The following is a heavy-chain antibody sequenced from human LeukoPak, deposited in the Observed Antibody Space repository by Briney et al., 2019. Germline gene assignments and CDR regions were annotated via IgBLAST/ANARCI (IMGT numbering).Heavy chain of an antibody. CDR1: GGSVSSGSGSYY. Sequence: PSETLSLTCTVSGGSVSSGSGSYYWSWIRQPPGKGLEWIGYIYYSGSTNYNPSLKSRVTISVDTSKNQFSLKLRSVTAADTAVYYCARDTPAATDYYYYGMDVWGQGTTVTVSS. D-gene: IGHD2-2*01. V-gene: IGHV4-61*01. CDR3: ARDTPAATDYYYYGMDV. CDR2: IYYSGST. J-gene: IGHJ6*02.